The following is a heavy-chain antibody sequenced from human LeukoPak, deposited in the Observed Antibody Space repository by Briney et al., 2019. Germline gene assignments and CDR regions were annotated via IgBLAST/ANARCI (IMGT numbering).Heavy chain of an antibody. CDR2: IWYDGSNK. J-gene: IGHJ6*03. CDR3: AKDSNPAGYYYMDV. V-gene: IGHV3-33*06. D-gene: IGHD1-14*01. CDR1: GFTFSTYG. Sequence: GRSLRLSCAASGFTFSTYGMCWVRQAPGKGLDWVAVIWYDGSNKYYADSVKGRFTISRDNSKNTLYLQMNSLRAEDTAVYYCAKDSNPAGYYYMDVWGKGTTVTVSS.